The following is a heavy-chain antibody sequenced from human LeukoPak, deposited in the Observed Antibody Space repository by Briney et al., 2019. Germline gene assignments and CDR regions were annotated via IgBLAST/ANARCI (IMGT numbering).Heavy chain of an antibody. Sequence: PGGSLGLSCAASGFTFSSYGMHWVRQAPGKGLEWVAGISYDGSNKYYADSVKGRFTISRDNSKNTLYLQMNSLRAEDTAVYYCAKVSVEMATIGRRVYYYYYMDVWGKGTTVTVSS. CDR2: ISYDGSNK. CDR3: AKVSVEMATIGRRVYYYYYMDV. CDR1: GFTFSSYG. V-gene: IGHV3-30*18. J-gene: IGHJ6*03. D-gene: IGHD5-24*01.